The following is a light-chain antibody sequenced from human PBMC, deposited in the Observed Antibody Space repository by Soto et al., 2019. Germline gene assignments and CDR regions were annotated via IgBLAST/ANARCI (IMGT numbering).Light chain of an antibody. CDR3: QQGIT. J-gene: IGKJ4*01. CDR2: GAS. V-gene: IGKV3-15*01. Sequence: EIVMTQSPATLSVSPGERATLSCRASQSVSSSLAWYQQKPGQAPTLLIYGASTRATGIPGRFSGSRSGTEFTLTISSLQSEDFAVYYCQQGITFGGGTKVEIK. CDR1: QSVSSS.